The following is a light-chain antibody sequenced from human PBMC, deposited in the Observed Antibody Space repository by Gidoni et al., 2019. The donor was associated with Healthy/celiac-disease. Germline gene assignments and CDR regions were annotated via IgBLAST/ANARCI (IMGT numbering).Light chain of an antibody. CDR3: QAWDSSYWV. CDR1: KLGDNY. CDR2: QDS. V-gene: IGLV3-1*01. Sequence: SYELTQPPSVAVAPGQTASSTCSGDKLGDNYACWYQQKPGQSPGLVIYQDSKRPSGIPERFSGSNSGNTATLTIRGTQAMDEADYYCQAWDSSYWVFGGGTKLTVL. J-gene: IGLJ3*02.